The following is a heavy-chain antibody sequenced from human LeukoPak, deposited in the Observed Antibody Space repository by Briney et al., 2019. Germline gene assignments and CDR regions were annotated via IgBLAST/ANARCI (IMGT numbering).Heavy chain of an antibody. J-gene: IGHJ4*02. V-gene: IGHV3-7*01. CDR2: VEDGGIEK. CDR1: GFTFSDYS. D-gene: IGHD3-3*01. Sequence: GGSLRLSCPVSGFTFSDYSMGWVRQAPGKGLEWVANVEDGGIEKEYVDSVKGRFTISRDDAENLLYLQMNSLRAEDTALYFCARWRGAQSEFDFWGQGTQVIVSS. CDR3: ARWRGAQSEFDF.